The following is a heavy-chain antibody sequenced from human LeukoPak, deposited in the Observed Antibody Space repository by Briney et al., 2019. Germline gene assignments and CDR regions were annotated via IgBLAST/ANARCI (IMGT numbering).Heavy chain of an antibody. V-gene: IGHV3-23*01. J-gene: IGHJ4*02. Sequence: GGSLRLSCAASGFTSSSYAMSWVRQAPGKGLEWVSAISGSGGSTYYADSVKGRFTISRDNSKNTLYLQMSSLRAEDTAVYYCATSARIAAAGTLDYWGQGTLVTVSS. CDR3: ATSARIAAAGTLDY. CDR1: GFTSSSYA. CDR2: ISGSGGST. D-gene: IGHD6-13*01.